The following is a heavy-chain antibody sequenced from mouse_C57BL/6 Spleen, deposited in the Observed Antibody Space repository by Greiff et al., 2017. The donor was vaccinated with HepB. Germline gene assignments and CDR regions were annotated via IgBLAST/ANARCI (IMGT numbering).Heavy chain of an antibody. Sequence: QVQLQQSGAELVRPGTSVKMSCKASGYTFTNYWIGWAKQRPGHGLEWIGDIYPGGGYTNYNEKFKGKATLTADKSSSTAYMQFSSLTSEDSAIYYCALDGYYDHYYAMDYWGQGTSVTVSS. CDR1: GYTFTNYW. J-gene: IGHJ4*01. CDR3: ALDGYYDHYYAMDY. CDR2: IYPGGGYT. D-gene: IGHD2-3*01. V-gene: IGHV1-63*01.